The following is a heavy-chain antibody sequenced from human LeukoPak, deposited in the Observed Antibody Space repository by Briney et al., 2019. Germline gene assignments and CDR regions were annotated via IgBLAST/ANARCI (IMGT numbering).Heavy chain of an antibody. CDR2: TRYDGSKK. V-gene: IGHV3-30*02. J-gene: IGHJ4*02. CDR1: GFTFSSYG. Sequence: GGSLRLSCAASGFTFSSYGMHWVRQAPGKGLEWVAFTRYDGSKKYYVDSVKGRFTISRDHSKNTLYVQMNSLRAEDTAVYYCARDQAARPDGVIDYWGQGTLVTVSS. D-gene: IGHD6-6*01. CDR3: ARDQAARPDGVIDY.